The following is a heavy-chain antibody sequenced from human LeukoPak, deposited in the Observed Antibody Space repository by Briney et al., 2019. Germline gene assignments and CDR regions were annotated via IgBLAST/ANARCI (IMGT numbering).Heavy chain of an antibody. CDR2: IYPSDSDT. Sequence: GESPKISCKGSGYSFTTYWIGWVRQMPGKGLEWMGIIYPSDSDTRYSPSFQGQVTISADKSISTAYLQWSSLKASDTAMYYCARLTFGGTIPYGMDVWGQGTTVTVSS. CDR3: ARLTFGGTIPYGMDV. D-gene: IGHD3-16*01. CDR1: GYSFTTYW. V-gene: IGHV5-51*01. J-gene: IGHJ6*02.